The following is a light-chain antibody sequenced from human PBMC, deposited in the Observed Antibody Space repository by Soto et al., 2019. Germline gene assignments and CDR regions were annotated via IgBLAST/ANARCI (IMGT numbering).Light chain of an antibody. Sequence: QAVVTQPPSVSGAPGQRVTISCTGSSSNIGAGYDVHWYQQLPGTAPKLLIYGNSNRPSGVPDRFSGSKSGTSATLGITGLQTGDEADYYCGTWDSNLSGVVFGGGTKLTVL. V-gene: IGLV1-40*01. CDR3: GTWDSNLSGVV. CDR1: SSNIGAGYD. CDR2: GNS. J-gene: IGLJ2*01.